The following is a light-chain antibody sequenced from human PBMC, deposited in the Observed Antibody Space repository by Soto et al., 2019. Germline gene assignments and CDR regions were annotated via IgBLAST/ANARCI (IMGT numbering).Light chain of an antibody. CDR3: QQSNSTPQT. Sequence: DIQMTQSPSSLSTSIGDRVTITCRASQSISNFLNWYQQKPGKAPKLLIYAASSLQSGVPSRFSGSGSGTDFTLTISSLQPEDFETYYCQQSNSTPQTFGQGTKVDIK. CDR1: QSISNF. CDR2: AAS. J-gene: IGKJ1*01. V-gene: IGKV1-39*01.